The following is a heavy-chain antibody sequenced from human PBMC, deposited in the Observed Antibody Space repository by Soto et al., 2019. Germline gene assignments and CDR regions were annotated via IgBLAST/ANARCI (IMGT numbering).Heavy chain of an antibody. J-gene: IGHJ4*02. V-gene: IGHV3-33*01. Sequence: GGSLRLSCAASGFTFSAHGMHWVRQAPGRGLEWVAIMWSDGNNTYYADSVKGRFTVSRDNSKKMLYLQMNSLRAEDTAVYYCARDYDSSGFYSYYFDHWGQGTLVTVYS. CDR1: GFTFSAHG. CDR3: ARDYDSSGFYSYYFDH. CDR2: MWSDGNNT. D-gene: IGHD3-22*01.